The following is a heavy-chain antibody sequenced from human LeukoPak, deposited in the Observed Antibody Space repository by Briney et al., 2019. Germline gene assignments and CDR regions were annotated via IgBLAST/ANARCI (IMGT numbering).Heavy chain of an antibody. J-gene: IGHJ4*02. CDR3: ARSGYSYGSDYFDY. Sequence: GASVKVSCKXSGYTFTSYDINWVRQATGQGLEWMGWMNPNSGNTGYAQKFQGRVTITRNTSISTAYMELSSLRSEDTAVYYCARSGYSYGSDYFDYWGQGTLVTVSS. CDR2: MNPNSGNT. D-gene: IGHD5-18*01. CDR1: GYTFTSYD. V-gene: IGHV1-8*03.